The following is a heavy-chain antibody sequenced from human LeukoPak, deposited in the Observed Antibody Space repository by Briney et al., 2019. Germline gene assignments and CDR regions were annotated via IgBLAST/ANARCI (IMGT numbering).Heavy chain of an antibody. V-gene: IGHV4-59*01. J-gene: IGHJ4*02. Sequence: SETLSLTCTVSGGSISSYYWSWIRQPPGKGLEWIGYIYYSGSTNYNPSLKSRVTISVDTSKNQFSLKLSSVTAADTAVYYCARGSSNFDYWGQGTLVTVSS. D-gene: IGHD6-6*01. CDR2: IYYSGST. CDR1: GGSISSYY. CDR3: ARGSSNFDY.